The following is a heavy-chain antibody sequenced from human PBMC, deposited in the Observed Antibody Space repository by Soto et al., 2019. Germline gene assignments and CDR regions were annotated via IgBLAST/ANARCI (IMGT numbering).Heavy chain of an antibody. V-gene: IGHV1-18*04. J-gene: IGHJ6*02. CDR3: ARDVFCGGAPACPDMDV. D-gene: IGHD2-21*01. CDR1: GYTFSGYS. Sequence: AAVKVSCKASGYTFSGYSITWVRQAPGHGLEWMGRISGYNGNTNYARTLRGRLTLTTDTSTSTACMELRSLTSDDTAVYYCARDVFCGGAPACPDMDVWGQGTTVTVSS. CDR2: ISGYNGNT.